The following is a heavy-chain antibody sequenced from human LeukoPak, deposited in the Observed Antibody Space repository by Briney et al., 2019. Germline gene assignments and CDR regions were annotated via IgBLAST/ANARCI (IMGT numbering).Heavy chain of an antibody. CDR2: INHSGST. CDR1: GFTFSDYY. V-gene: IGHV4-34*08. D-gene: IGHD3-10*01. Sequence: GSLRLSCAVSGFTFSDYYMSWIRQPPGKGLEWIGEINHSGSTNYNPSLKSRVTISVDTSKNQFSLKLSSVTAADTAVYYCATAITMVRGVNRGNWFDPWGQGTLVTVSS. CDR3: ATAITMVRGVNRGNWFDP. J-gene: IGHJ5*02.